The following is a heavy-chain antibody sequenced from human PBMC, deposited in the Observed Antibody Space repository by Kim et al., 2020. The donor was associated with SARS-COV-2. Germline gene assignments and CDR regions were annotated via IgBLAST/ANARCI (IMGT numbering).Heavy chain of an antibody. Sequence: SETLSLTCAVSGGSISSSNWWSWVRQPPGKGLEWIGEIYHSGSTNYNPSLKSRVTISVDKSKNQFSLKLSSVTAADTAVYYCARGAQGGFYGSGSYDGGDYWGQGTLVTVSS. V-gene: IGHV4-4*02. CDR2: IYHSGST. D-gene: IGHD3-10*01. CDR1: GGSISSSNW. J-gene: IGHJ4*02. CDR3: ARGAQGGFYGSGSYDGGDY.